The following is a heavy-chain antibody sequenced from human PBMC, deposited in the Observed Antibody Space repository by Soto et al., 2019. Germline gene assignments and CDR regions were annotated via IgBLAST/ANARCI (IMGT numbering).Heavy chain of an antibody. D-gene: IGHD6-19*01. V-gene: IGHV3-23*01. J-gene: IGHJ4*02. Sequence: EVQLLESGGGLVQPGGSLRLSCAASGFTFSSYAMSWVRQAPGKGLEWVSTISGSGGSTYYADSVKGRFTISRDNYKNTLYLQMNSLRAEDTAIYYCAKEKQWLVVVVDYWGQGTLVTVSS. CDR3: AKEKQWLVVVVDY. CDR2: ISGSGGST. CDR1: GFTFSSYA.